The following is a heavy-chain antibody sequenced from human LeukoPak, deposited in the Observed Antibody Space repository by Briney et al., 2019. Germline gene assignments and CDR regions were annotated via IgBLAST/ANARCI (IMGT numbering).Heavy chain of an antibody. V-gene: IGHV3-7*01. Sequence: GGSLRLSCAASGFTFSSYWMSWVRQAPGKGLEWVANIKQDGSEKYYVDSVKGRFTISRDNAKNSLYLQMNSLRAEDTAVYYCARLKLLWSNYFDYWGQGTLVTVSS. CDR1: GFTFSSYW. CDR3: ARLKLLWSNYFDY. CDR2: IKQDGSEK. D-gene: IGHD2-2*01. J-gene: IGHJ4*02.